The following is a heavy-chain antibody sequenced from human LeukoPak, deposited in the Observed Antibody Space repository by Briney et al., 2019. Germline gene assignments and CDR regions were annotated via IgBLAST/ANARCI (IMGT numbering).Heavy chain of an antibody. CDR3: ARDGDDILTSNPYYYYGMDV. V-gene: IGHV3-33*01. Sequence: GGSLRLSCAASGFTFSSYGMHWVRQAPGKGLEWVAVIWYDGSNKYYADSVKGRFTISRDNSKNTLYLQMNSLRAEDTAVYYCARDGDDILTSNPYYYYGMDVWGQGTTVTVSS. J-gene: IGHJ6*02. CDR1: GFTFSSYG. D-gene: IGHD3-9*01. CDR2: IWYDGSNK.